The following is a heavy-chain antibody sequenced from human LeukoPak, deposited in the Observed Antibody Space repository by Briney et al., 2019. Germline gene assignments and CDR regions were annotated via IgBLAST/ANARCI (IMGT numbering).Heavy chain of an antibody. CDR3: ARDPGIAVAGGIDY. V-gene: IGHV4-34*01. Sequence: EPSETLSLTCAVYGGSFSGYYWGWIRQPPGKGLEWIGEINHSGSTNYNPSLRSRVTISVDTSKNQFSLKLSSVTAADTAVYYCARDPGIAVAGGIDYWGQGTLVTVSS. CDR1: GGSFSGYY. D-gene: IGHD6-19*01. J-gene: IGHJ4*02. CDR2: INHSGST.